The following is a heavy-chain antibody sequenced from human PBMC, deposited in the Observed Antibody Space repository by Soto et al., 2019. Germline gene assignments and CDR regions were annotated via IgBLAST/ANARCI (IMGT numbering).Heavy chain of an antibody. CDR2: ISGSGGST. J-gene: IGHJ6*02. CDR3: AKDAAPSSSSSNYYYYGMDV. Sequence: PGGSLRLSCSASGFTFSSYAMSWVRQAPGKGLEWVSAISGSGGSTYYADSVKGRFTISRDNSKNTLYLQMNSLRAEDTAVYYCAKDAAPSSSSSNYYYYGMDVWGQGTTVTVSS. D-gene: IGHD6-6*01. V-gene: IGHV3-23*01. CDR1: GFTFSSYA.